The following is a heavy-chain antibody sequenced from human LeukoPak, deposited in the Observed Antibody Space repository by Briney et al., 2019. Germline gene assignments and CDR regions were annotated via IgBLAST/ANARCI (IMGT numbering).Heavy chain of an antibody. Sequence: PSETLSLTCTVSGGSISSSSYYWGWIRQPPGKGLEWIGSIYYSGSTYYNPSLKSRVTISVDTSKNQFSLKLSSVTAADTAVYYCARPSNGVFGGWSGYTLFDYWGQGTLVTVSS. CDR1: GGSISSSSYY. J-gene: IGHJ4*02. D-gene: IGHD3-3*01. V-gene: IGHV4-39*01. CDR2: IYYSGST. CDR3: ARPSNGVFGGWSGYTLFDY.